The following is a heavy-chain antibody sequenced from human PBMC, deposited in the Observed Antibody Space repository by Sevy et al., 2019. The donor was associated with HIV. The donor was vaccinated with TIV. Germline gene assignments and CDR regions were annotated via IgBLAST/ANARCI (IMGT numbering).Heavy chain of an antibody. V-gene: IGHV3-30-3*01. Sequence: GGSLRLSCAASGFTFSSYAFHWVRQAPGKGLEWVSIIAYDGTNKYYADSVKGRFTVSRDNSKSTLYLQMNSLRTEDTAVYYCARDQHDYAGNLRTRWFDPWGQGTLVTVSS. CDR1: GFTFSSYA. CDR2: IAYDGTNK. CDR3: ARDQHDYAGNLRTRWFDP. J-gene: IGHJ5*02. D-gene: IGHD4-17*01.